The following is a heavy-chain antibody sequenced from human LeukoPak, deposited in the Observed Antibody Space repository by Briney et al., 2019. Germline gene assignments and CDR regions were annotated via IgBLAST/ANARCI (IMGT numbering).Heavy chain of an antibody. D-gene: IGHD3-3*01. Sequence: PGGSLRLSCAASGFTFSSYAMHWVRQAPGKGLEWVAVISYDGSNKYYADSVKGRFTISRDNSKNTLYLQMNSLRAEDTAVYYCARAHYDFWSSGYYYYYGMDVWGQGTTVTVSS. CDR1: GFTFSSYA. CDR2: ISYDGSNK. J-gene: IGHJ6*02. CDR3: ARAHYDFWSSGYYYYYGMDV. V-gene: IGHV3-30-3*01.